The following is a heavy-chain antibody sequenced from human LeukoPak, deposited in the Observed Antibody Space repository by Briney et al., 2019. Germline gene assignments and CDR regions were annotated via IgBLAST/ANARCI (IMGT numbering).Heavy chain of an antibody. Sequence: SETLSLTCAVYGGSFRGYYWSWIRQPLGKGLEWIGEINHRGSTNYNPSLRSRVTISVDTSKNQFSLKLSSVTAADTAVYYCAIAARPSRPFDYWGQGTLVTVSS. J-gene: IGHJ4*02. D-gene: IGHD6-6*01. CDR3: AIAARPSRPFDY. CDR1: GGSFRGYY. CDR2: INHRGST. V-gene: IGHV4-34*01.